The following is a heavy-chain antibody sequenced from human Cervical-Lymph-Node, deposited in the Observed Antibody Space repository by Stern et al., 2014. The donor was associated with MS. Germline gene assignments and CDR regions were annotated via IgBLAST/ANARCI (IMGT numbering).Heavy chain of an antibody. CDR2: IFPGGSDI. V-gene: IGHV5-51*01. J-gene: IGHJ4*02. CDR1: GYTFTSYW. CDR3: ARQRYFDY. Sequence: EVQLVASGPEVKRPGESLQISCQASGYTFTSYWIGWVRQMPGKGLEWIAIIFPGGSDIRSSPSFQGKVTISADRSSSPAYLQWNNLKASDTAIYYCARQRYFDYWGQGTLVTVSS.